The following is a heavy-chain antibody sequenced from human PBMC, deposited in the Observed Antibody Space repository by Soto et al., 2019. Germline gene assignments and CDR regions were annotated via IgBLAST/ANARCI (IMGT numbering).Heavy chain of an antibody. D-gene: IGHD1-26*01. V-gene: IGHV4-61*01. CDR3: TRLVEQKSGYSDY. CDR2: IYYSGST. Sequence: SETLSLTCTVSGGSVSSGSYYWSWIRQPPGKGLEWIGYIYYSGSTNYNPSLKSRVTISVDTSKNQFSLKTEDTAVYYCTRLVEQKSGYSDYWGQGTLVTVSS. J-gene: IGHJ4*02. CDR1: GGSVSSGSYY.